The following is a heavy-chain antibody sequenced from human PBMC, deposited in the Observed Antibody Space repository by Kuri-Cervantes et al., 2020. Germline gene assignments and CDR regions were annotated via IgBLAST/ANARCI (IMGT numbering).Heavy chain of an antibody. CDR2: IKQDGSEK. CDR1: GFTFSAYW. D-gene: IGHD2-2*01. V-gene: IGHV3-7*01. CDR3: ARAVLGYCSSTSCPNWFAP. J-gene: IGHJ5*02. Sequence: GSLRPSCAASGFTFSAYWMSWVRPAPGKGLEWVGNIKQDGSEKYYVDSVKGRFTISRDNAKNSLYLQMNSLRAEDTAVYYCARAVLGYCSSTSCPNWFAPWGQGTLVTVSS.